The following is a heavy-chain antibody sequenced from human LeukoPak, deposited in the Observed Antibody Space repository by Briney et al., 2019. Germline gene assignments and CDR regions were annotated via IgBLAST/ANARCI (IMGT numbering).Heavy chain of an antibody. CDR2: IEQEGSKK. D-gene: IGHD3-3*01. Sequence: PGGSLRLSCAASGFTFSSYWMSWVRQAPGKGLEWVANIEQEGSKKKYVDSVKGRFTISRDNAKNSLYLQMNSLRAEDTAVYYCARRGRIFGVVIIGYFDYWGQGTLVTVSS. V-gene: IGHV3-7*05. J-gene: IGHJ4*02. CDR3: ARRGRIFGVVIIGYFDY. CDR1: GFTFSSYW.